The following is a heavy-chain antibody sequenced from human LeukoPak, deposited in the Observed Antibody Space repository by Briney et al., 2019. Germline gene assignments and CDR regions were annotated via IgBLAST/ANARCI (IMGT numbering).Heavy chain of an antibody. CDR1: GFTFSSYG. CDR3: AKLAVAGTDLFDY. V-gene: IGHV3-30*18. Sequence: GGSLRLSCAASGFTFSSYGMHWVRQAPGKGLEWVAVISYDGSNKYYADSVKGRFTISRDNSKNTLYLQMNSLRAEDTAVYYCAKLAVAGTDLFDYWGQGTLVTVSP. D-gene: IGHD6-19*01. J-gene: IGHJ4*02. CDR2: ISYDGSNK.